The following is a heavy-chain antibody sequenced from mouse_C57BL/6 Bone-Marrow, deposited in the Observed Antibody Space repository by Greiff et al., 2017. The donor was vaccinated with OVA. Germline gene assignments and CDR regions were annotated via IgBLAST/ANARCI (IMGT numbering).Heavy chain of an antibody. CDR3: ASGPGSSYRFAY. D-gene: IGHD1-1*01. J-gene: IGHJ3*01. CDR1: GYSITSGYY. V-gene: IGHV3-6*01. Sequence: EVQLQESGPGLVKPSQSLSLTCSVTGYSITSGYYWNWIRQFPGNKLEWMGYISYDGSNNYNPSLKNRISITRDTSKNQFFLKLNSVTTEDTATYYGASGPGSSYRFAYWGQGTLVTVSA. CDR2: ISYDGSN.